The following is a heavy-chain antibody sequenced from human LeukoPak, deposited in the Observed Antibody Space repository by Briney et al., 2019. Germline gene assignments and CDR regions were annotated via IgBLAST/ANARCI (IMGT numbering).Heavy chain of an antibody. CDR3: ARERGYSYGYSDY. D-gene: IGHD5-18*01. V-gene: IGHV3-21*01. Sequence: PGGTLRLSCAASGFTFSSYDMSWVRQAPGKGLEWVSSISSSSSYIYSADSVKGRFTISRDNAKNSLYLQMNSLRAEDTAVYYCARERGYSYGYSDYWGQGTLVTVSS. CDR2: ISSSSSYI. CDR1: GFTFSSYD. J-gene: IGHJ4*02.